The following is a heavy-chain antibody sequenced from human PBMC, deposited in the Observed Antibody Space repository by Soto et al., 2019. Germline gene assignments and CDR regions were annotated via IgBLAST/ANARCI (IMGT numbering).Heavy chain of an antibody. CDR3: ARGYYYAAGSTFPY. CDR2: INQSGAT. V-gene: IGHV4-34*01. Sequence: QLQQWGAGLLKPSETLSLTCAVYNGSFSKYYWNWIRQSPGKGLEWIGEINQSGATNYNTSLKSRVTISVDTSKNQFSLKLKSLTAAVTAVDYCARGYYYAAGSTFPYWGQGTLVTVSS. CDR1: NGSFSKYY. D-gene: IGHD3-10*01. J-gene: IGHJ4*02.